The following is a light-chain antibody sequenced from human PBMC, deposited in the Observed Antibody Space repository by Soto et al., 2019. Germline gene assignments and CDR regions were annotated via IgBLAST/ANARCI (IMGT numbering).Light chain of an antibody. CDR2: GAS. Sequence: IVMTQSPATLSVSPGERATLSCRASQSVRNYLAWYQQRPGQAPRLLIFGASTRATDIPARFSGSGSGTEFTLTISSLQSEDFAVYYCQQYNNWPRKFGQGTKV. CDR1: QSVRNY. CDR3: QQYNNWPRK. J-gene: IGKJ1*01. V-gene: IGKV3-15*01.